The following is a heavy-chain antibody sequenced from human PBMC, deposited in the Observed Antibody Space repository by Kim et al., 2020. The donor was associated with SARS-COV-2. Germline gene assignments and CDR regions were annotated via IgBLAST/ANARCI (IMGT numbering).Heavy chain of an antibody. J-gene: IGHJ6*02. CDR2: IIPIFGTA. Sequence: SVKVSCKASGGTFSSYAISWVRQAPGQGLEWMGGIIPIFGTANYAQKFQGRVTITADESTSTAYMELSSLRSEDTAVYYCARRQWLSRAYYYYYGMDVWGQGTTVTVSS. CDR3: ARRQWLSRAYYYYYGMDV. V-gene: IGHV1-69*13. CDR1: GGTFSSYA. D-gene: IGHD6-19*01.